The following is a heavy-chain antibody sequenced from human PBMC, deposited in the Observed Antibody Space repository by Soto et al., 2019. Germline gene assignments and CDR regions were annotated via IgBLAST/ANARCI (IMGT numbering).Heavy chain of an antibody. D-gene: IGHD6-6*01. CDR3: ARALLEQLVAWFDP. V-gene: IGHV4-34*01. CDR1: GGSFSGYY. J-gene: IGHJ5*02. Sequence: SETLSLTCAVYGGSFSGYYWSWIRQPPGKGLEWIGEINHSGSTNYNPSLKSRVTISVDTSKNQFSLKLSSVTAADTAVYYCARALLEQLVAWFDPWGQGTLVTVSS. CDR2: INHSGST.